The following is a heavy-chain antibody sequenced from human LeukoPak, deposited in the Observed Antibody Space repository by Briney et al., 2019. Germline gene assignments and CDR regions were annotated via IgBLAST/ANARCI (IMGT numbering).Heavy chain of an antibody. J-gene: IGHJ3*01. V-gene: IGHV3-74*01. CDR1: GFTFSNYW. CDR3: ARDYGDAFDV. CDR2: INSDWSST. Sequence: PALSLRFSFSASGFTFSNYWLHWVRQAPGKGLVWVSLINSDWSSTNYADYAKGRLTVYRDNANNTQYSQLYSLRAVDTAVYYCARDYGDAFDVWGQGTMVTVSS. D-gene: IGHD4-17*01.